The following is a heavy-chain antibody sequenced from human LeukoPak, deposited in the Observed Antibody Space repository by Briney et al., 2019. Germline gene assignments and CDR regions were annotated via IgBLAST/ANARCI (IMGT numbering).Heavy chain of an antibody. CDR1: GYTFTSYG. V-gene: IGHV1-2*02. CDR2: INPNSGGT. D-gene: IGHD3-16*01. CDR3: ARWTFGGVIVGEYYFDY. Sequence: SVKVSCKASGYTFTSYGISWVRQAPGQGLEWMGWINPNSGGTNYAQKFQGRVTMTRDTSISTAYMELSRLRSDDTAVYYCARWTFGGVIVGEYYFDYWGQGTLVTVSS. J-gene: IGHJ4*02.